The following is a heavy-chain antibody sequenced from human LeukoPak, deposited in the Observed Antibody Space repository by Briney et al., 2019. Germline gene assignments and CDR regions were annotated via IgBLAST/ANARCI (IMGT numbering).Heavy chain of an antibody. CDR1: GFSFSGYS. Sequence: PGGSLRLSCAASGFSFSGYSMNWVRQAPGEGLEWVSSVSRSSSYTYYADSVKGRFTISRDNGKNALYLQMNSLRAEDTAVYYCAKAQVGAILHAFDIWGQGTMVTVSS. V-gene: IGHV3-21*04. CDR3: AKAQVGAILHAFDI. D-gene: IGHD1-26*01. CDR2: VSRSSSYT. J-gene: IGHJ3*02.